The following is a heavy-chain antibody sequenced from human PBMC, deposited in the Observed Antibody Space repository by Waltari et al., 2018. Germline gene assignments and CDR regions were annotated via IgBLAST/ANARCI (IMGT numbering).Heavy chain of an antibody. Sequence: QVQLQESGPGLVKPSETLSLTCTVSGGSISPYYWSWTRQPAGKGLEWIGRIYTSGSTNYNPSLKSRVTMSVDTSKNQFSLKLSSVTAADTAIYYCARVVNYYDSSGWGYYYDYWGQGTLVTVSS. V-gene: IGHV4-4*07. D-gene: IGHD3-22*01. CDR2: IYTSGST. CDR1: GGSISPYY. J-gene: IGHJ4*02. CDR3: ARVVNYYDSSGWGYYYDY.